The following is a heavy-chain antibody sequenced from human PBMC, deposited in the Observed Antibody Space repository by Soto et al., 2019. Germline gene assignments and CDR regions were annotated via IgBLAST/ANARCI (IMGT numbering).Heavy chain of an antibody. J-gene: IGHJ4*02. D-gene: IGHD5-18*01. CDR1: GYTFTNYY. V-gene: IGHV1-46*01. CDR3: PREPNESYYFDY. CDR2: IRPSGGRT. Sequence: QVHLVQSGAEVKKPGASVKVSCKASGYTFTNYYIHWVRQAPGQGLEWLGIIRPSGGRTEYAQRFQGRVTMTRDTSTSTVYMEMTSLTSADTAVYYCPREPNESYYFDYWGQGTLVTVSS.